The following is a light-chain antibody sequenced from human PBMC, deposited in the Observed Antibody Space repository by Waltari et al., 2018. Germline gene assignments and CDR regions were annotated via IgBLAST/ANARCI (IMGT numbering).Light chain of an antibody. CDR1: SLRSYY. V-gene: IGLV3-19*01. CDR2: GKN. J-gene: IGLJ2*01. Sequence: SSELTQDPAVSVALGQTVRITCQGVSLRSYYASWYQQKPGQAPVLVIYGKNNRPSGIPDRFSGSSSGNTASLTITGAQAEDEADYYYNSRDSSGNHVVFGGGTKLTVL. CDR3: NSRDSSGNHVV.